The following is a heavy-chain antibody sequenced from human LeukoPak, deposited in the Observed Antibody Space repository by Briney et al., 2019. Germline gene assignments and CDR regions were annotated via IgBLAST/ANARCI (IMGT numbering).Heavy chain of an antibody. Sequence: PGGSLRLSCAASGFTFSSYGMHWVRQAQGKGLQWVTFIRYDGGYTYYADSVKGRFTISRDNSKNTLYLQMNSLRPDDTALYYCAKERDGYSSGYWGQGTLVTVSS. J-gene: IGHJ4*02. V-gene: IGHV3-30*02. CDR2: IRYDGGYT. CDR3: AKERDGYSSGY. CDR1: GFTFSSYG. D-gene: IGHD2-21*02.